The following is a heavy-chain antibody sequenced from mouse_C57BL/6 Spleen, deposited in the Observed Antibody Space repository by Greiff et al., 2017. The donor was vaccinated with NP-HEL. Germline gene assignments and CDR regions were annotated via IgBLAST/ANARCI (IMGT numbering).Heavy chain of an antibody. CDR1: GFTFSSYA. D-gene: IGHD2-2*01. Sequence: EVLLVESGEGLVKPGGSLKLSCAASGFTFSSYAMSWVRQTPEKRLEWVAYISSGGDYIYYADTVKGRFTISRDNARNTLYLQMSSLKSEDTAMYYCTICYGYDGWYFDVWGTGTTVTVSS. V-gene: IGHV5-9-1*02. CDR3: TICYGYDGWYFDV. CDR2: ISSGGDYI. J-gene: IGHJ1*03.